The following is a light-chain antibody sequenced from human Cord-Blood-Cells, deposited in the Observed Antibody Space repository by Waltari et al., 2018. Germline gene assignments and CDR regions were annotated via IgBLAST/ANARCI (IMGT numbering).Light chain of an antibody. Sequence: DIQMTQSPSSLSASVGDRVTITCRASQSISSYLNWYQQKPGKAPKLVIYAASSLQSGVPSRFSGSGSGTDFTLTISSLQPEDFATYYFQQSYSTPTFGGGTKVEIK. J-gene: IGKJ4*01. CDR2: AAS. CDR3: QQSYSTPT. CDR1: QSISSY. V-gene: IGKV1-39*01.